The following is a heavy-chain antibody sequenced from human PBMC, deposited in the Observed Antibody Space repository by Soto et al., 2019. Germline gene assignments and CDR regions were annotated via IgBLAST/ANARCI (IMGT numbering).Heavy chain of an antibody. J-gene: IGHJ6*03. CDR2: INPSGGST. V-gene: IGHV1-46*03. Sequence: ASVKVSCKASGYTFTSYYMHWVRQAPGQGLEWMGIINPSGGSTSYAQKFQGRVTMTRDASTSTVYMELSSLRSEDTAVYYCDRDLEPYYYYMDVWGKGTTVTVSS. CDR3: DRDLEPYYYYMDV. CDR1: GYTFTSYY. D-gene: IGHD1-1*01.